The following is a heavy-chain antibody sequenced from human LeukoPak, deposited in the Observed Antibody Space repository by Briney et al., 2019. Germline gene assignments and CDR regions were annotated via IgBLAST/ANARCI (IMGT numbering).Heavy chain of an antibody. Sequence: GGSLRLSCAASGFTFSSYAMSWVRQAPGKGLEWVSAISGSGGSTYYADSVKGRFTISRDNSKNTLYLQMNSLRSEDTAVYYCARASKWELLGTAKTIDYWGQGTLVTVSS. CDR3: ARASKWELLGTAKTIDY. CDR1: GFTFSSYA. V-gene: IGHV3-23*01. D-gene: IGHD1-26*01. J-gene: IGHJ4*02. CDR2: ISGSGGST.